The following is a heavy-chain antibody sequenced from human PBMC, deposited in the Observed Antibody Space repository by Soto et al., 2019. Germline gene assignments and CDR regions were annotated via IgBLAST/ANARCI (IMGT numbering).Heavy chain of an antibody. CDR1: GGTFSSYA. CDR3: ARDGDGYTIAFDI. J-gene: IGHJ3*02. CDR2: IIPILGTA. V-gene: IGHV1-69*06. Sequence: QVQLVQSGAEVKKPGSSVKVSCKASGGTFSSYAISWVRQAPGQGLQWMGGIIPILGTANYAQKFQGRVTITADKSTSTAYMELSSLRSEDTAVYYCARDGDGYTIAFDIWGQGTMITVSS. D-gene: IGHD5-12*01.